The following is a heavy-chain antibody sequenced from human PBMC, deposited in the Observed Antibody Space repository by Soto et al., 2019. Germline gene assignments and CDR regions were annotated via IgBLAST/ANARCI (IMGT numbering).Heavy chain of an antibody. CDR2: ISCYNGDT. CDR3: ARASTSGNYYHFY. V-gene: IGHV1-18*01. Sequence: ASVKVSCKASGYTFTNNGITWVRQAPGQGLEWMGWISCYNGDTNYAQKLQGRVTMTTDTSTSTAFMELRDLRADDTAVYFCARASTSGNYYHFYWGQGTLVTVSS. J-gene: IGHJ4*02. CDR1: GYTFTNNG. D-gene: IGHD3-10*01.